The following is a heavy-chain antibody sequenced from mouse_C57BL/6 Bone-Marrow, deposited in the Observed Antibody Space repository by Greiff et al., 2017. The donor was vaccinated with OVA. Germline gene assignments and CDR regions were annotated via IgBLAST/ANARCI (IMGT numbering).Heavy chain of an antibody. CDR3: ARYGYYGTYAMDY. J-gene: IGHJ4*01. D-gene: IGHD1-1*01. Sequence: EVKLVESGPGLAKPSQTLSLTCSVTGYSITSDYWNWIRKFPGNKLEYMGYISYSGSTDYNPSLKSRISITRDTSKNQYYLQLNSVTTEDTATYYCARYGYYGTYAMDYWGQGTSVTVSS. V-gene: IGHV3-8*01. CDR1: GYSITSDY. CDR2: ISYSGST.